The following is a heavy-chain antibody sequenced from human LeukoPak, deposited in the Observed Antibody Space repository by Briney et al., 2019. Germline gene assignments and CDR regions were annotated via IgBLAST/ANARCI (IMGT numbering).Heavy chain of an antibody. J-gene: IGHJ5*02. Sequence: PGGSLRLSCAASGFNFSSYWMNWVRQAPGKGLEWVANIKQDGGEQYYVDSVKDRFTISRDNAKNSLYLQMNGLRAEDTAAYCCARGATDTTRWFDPWGQGTLVTVSS. CDR3: ARGATDTTRWFDP. CDR2: IKQDGGEQ. D-gene: IGHD1-7*01. V-gene: IGHV3-7*01. CDR1: GFNFSSYW.